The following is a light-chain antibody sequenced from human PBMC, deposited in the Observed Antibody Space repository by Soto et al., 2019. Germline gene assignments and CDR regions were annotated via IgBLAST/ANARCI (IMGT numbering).Light chain of an antibody. Sequence: QSVLTQPASVSGSPGQAITISCTGTSSDVGVYNYVSWYQQHPGKAPKLSIYEVSNRPSGVSNPFTRSNSGNTASLNISGLQAEDEADYYSSSSTSSSTLHYVFGTGTKVTV. CDR1: SSDVGVYNY. CDR2: EVS. J-gene: IGLJ1*01. CDR3: SSSTSSSTLHYV. V-gene: IGLV2-14*01.